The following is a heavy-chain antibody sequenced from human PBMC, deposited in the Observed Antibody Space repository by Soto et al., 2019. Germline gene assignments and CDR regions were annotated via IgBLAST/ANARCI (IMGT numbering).Heavy chain of an antibody. D-gene: IGHD2-2*01. V-gene: IGHV3-7*01. CDR2: IKQDGSEK. J-gene: IGHJ5*02. CDR3: ARKKVVPAADKGGWFDP. CDR1: GLTFSSYW. Sequence: HPXGSLRLACTASGLTFSSYWMSWVRQAPGKGLEWVANIKQDGSEKYYVDSVKGRFTISRDNAKNSLYLQMKSLRAEDTAVYYCARKKVVPAADKGGWFDPWGQGTLVTVYS.